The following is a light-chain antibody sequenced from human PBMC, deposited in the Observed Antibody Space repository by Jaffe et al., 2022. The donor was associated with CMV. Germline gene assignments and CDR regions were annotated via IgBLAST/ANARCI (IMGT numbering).Light chain of an antibody. J-gene: IGKJ3*01. V-gene: IGKV3-11*01. CDR2: DAS. Sequence: EIVLTQSPATLSLSPGERATLSCRASQSVSSYLAWYQQKPGQAPRLLIYDASNRATGIPARFSGSGSGTDFTLTISSLEPEDFAVYYCQQRSNSDSGFGPGTKVDIK. CDR3: QQRSNSDSG. CDR1: QSVSSY.